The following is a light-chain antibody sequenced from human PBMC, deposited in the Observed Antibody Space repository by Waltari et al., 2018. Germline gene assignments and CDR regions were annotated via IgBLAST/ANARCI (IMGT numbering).Light chain of an antibody. CDR1: SSDVGDYNY. CDR2: EVS. V-gene: IGLV2-14*03. J-gene: IGLJ2*01. CDR3: SSYTSSSTLV. Sequence: QSALTQPASVSGSPGQSITISCTGTSSDVGDYNYVSWYQQPPAKAPKLLIYEVSNRLSGISNRFSGSKSGSTASLTISGLQAEDEADYYCSSYTSSSTLVFGGGTKLTVL.